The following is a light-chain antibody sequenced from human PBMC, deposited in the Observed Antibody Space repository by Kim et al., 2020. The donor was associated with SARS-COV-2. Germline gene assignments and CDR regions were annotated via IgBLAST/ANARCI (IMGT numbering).Light chain of an antibody. CDR1: KLGSKF. CDR2: QDN. CDR3: QTWDSDTVL. J-gene: IGLJ2*01. V-gene: IGLV3-1*01. Sequence: SYELTQPPSVSVSPGQTATITCSGDKLGSKFVHWYQLRSGQSPVLVMYQDNKRPSGIPERFSGSNSGNTATLTISGSQAMDEADYYCQTWDSDTVLFGGGTQLTVL.